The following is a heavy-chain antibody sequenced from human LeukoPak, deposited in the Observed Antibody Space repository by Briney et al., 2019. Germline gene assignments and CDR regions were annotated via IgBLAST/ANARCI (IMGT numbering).Heavy chain of an antibody. CDR3: ARDWGKGDY. CDR2: ISYDGSNK. J-gene: IGHJ4*02. Sequence: PGGSLRLSCAASGFTFSSYGMHWVRQAPGKGLDWVAVISYDGSNKYYADSVKGRFTISRDNSKNTLYLQMNSMRAEDTAVYYCARDWGKGDYWGQGTLVTVSS. D-gene: IGHD3-16*01. V-gene: IGHV3-30*03. CDR1: GFTFSSYG.